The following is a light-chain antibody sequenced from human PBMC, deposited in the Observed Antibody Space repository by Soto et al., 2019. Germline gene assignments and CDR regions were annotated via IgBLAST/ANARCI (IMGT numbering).Light chain of an antibody. CDR3: QQSYTTPIT. Sequence: DIQMTQSPSTLSATAGDRVTITCRASQSISSWLAWYQQKPGKAPKVLISDASSLQSGVPSRFSGSGSGTDFTLTIISLQPEDSATYYCQQSYTTPITFGQGTRLEIK. J-gene: IGKJ5*01. CDR1: QSISSW. V-gene: IGKV1-39*01. CDR2: DAS.